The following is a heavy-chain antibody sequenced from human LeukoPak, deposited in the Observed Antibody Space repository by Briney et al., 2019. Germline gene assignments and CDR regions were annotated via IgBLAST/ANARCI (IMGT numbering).Heavy chain of an antibody. CDR3: ARGRSITILRGGAISDGFDI. D-gene: IGHD3-10*01. CDR2: IWYDGSKK. V-gene: IGHV3-33*01. Sequence: GGSLRLSCAASGLTFSRYGMHWVRQAPGKGLEWVAFIWYDGSKKYYADSVQGRFTISRDNAKNSLYLHMNSLRPDDTAVYYCARGRSITILRGGAISDGFDIWGQGTKVTVS. CDR1: GLTFSRYG. J-gene: IGHJ3*02.